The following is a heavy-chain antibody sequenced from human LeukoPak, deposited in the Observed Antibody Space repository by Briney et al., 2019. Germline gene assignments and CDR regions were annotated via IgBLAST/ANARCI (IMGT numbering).Heavy chain of an antibody. CDR3: AKAQGPTPYYYGMDV. Sequence: GGSLRLPCAASGFTFSSYSMNWVRQAPGKGLEWVSAISGSGGSTYYADSVKGRFTISRDNSKNTLYLQMNSLRAEDTAVYYCAKAQGPTPYYYGMDVWGQGTTVTVSS. J-gene: IGHJ6*02. V-gene: IGHV3-23*01. CDR1: GFTFSSYS. CDR2: ISGSGGST.